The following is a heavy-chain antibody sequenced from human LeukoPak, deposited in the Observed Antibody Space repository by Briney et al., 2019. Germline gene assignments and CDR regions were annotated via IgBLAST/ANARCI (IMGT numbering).Heavy chain of an antibody. CDR3: STYYNGNPPY. V-gene: IGHV3-15*01. J-gene: IGHJ4*02. CDR2: IKSKSDGGTT. Sequence: PGGSLRLSCAASGFTFRNAWMTWVRQAPGKGLEWVGRIKSKSDGGTTDYAAPVKGRFSILRDDSKNTLYLQMDSLKADDTAVYYCSTYYNGNPPYWGQGTLVTVSS. D-gene: IGHD4-23*01. CDR1: GFTFRNAW.